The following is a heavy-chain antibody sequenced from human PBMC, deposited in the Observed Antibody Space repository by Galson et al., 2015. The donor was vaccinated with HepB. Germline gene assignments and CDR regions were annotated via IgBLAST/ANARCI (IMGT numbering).Heavy chain of an antibody. J-gene: IGHJ4*02. CDR2: IWNDGSEK. CDR1: GFTFRSYG. Sequence: SLRLSCAVSGFTFRSYGMQWVRQAPGKGLEWVAVIWNDGSEKYHVDSVKGRFTISRDNAKNSLFLQMNSLRVEDTAVYYCARSPSAAYWGQGTLVTVSS. CDR3: ARSPSAAY. D-gene: IGHD6-25*01. V-gene: IGHV3-33*01.